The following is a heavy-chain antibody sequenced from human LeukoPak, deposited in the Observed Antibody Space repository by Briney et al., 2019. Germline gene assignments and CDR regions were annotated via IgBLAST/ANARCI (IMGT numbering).Heavy chain of an antibody. J-gene: IGHJ4*02. CDR2: ISGSGGST. D-gene: IGHD3-10*01. CDR3: AKDPRYGSGSYFDY. CDR1: GFAFSSYA. V-gene: IGHV3-23*01. Sequence: PGGSLRLSCAASGFAFSSYAMSWVRQAPGKGLEWVSAISGSGGSTYYADSVKGRFTISRDNSKNTLYLQMNSLRAEDTAVYYCAKDPRYGSGSYFDYWGQGTLVTVSS.